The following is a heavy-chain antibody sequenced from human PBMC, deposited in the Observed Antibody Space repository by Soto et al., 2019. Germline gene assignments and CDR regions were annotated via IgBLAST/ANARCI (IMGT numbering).Heavy chain of an antibody. Sequence: PGGSLRLSCAASGFTFSSYSMNWVRQAPGKGLEWVSYISSSSSTIYYADSVKGRFTISRDNAENSLYLQMNSLRDEDTAVYYCARDMVRFLEWLNYYYGMDVWGQGTTVTVSS. CDR1: GFTFSSYS. J-gene: IGHJ6*02. CDR3: ARDMVRFLEWLNYYYGMDV. V-gene: IGHV3-48*02. D-gene: IGHD3-3*01. CDR2: ISSSSSTI.